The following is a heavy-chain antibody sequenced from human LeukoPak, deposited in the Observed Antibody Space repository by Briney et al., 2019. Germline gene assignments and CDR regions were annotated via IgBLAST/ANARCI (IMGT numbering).Heavy chain of an antibody. Sequence: ASVKASCKVSGYTHTELSMHWVRQAPGKGLEWMGGFDPEDGETIYAQKFQGRVTMTEDTSTDTAYMELSSLRSEDTAVYYCARGDCSGGSCYLPEYLQHWGQGTLVTVSS. CDR3: ARGDCSGGSCYLPEYLQH. CDR2: FDPEDGET. D-gene: IGHD2-15*01. CDR1: GYTHTELS. J-gene: IGHJ1*01. V-gene: IGHV1-24*01.